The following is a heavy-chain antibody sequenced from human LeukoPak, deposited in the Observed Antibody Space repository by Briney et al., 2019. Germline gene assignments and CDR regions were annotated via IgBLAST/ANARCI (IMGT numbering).Heavy chain of an antibody. CDR1: GYIXTTCY. CDR2: INTSGGST. J-gene: IGHJ6*02. CDR3: VREGSGTYYDYYYGLGV. D-gene: IGHD1-26*01. V-gene: IGHV1-46*01. Sequence: ASVKVSCKASGYIXTTCYMHWVRQAPGQGLEWMGVINTSGGSTTYAQRIQGRVTMTRDTSMSTVYMELSSLRSDDMAVYYCVREGSGTYYDYYYGLGVWGQGTTVTVSS.